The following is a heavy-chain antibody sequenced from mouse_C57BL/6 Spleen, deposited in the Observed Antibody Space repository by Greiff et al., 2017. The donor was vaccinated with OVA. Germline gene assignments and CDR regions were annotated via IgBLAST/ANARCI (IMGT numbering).Heavy chain of an antibody. D-gene: IGHD1-2*01. J-gene: IGHJ1*03. CDR1: GFTFSDYY. V-gene: IGHV5-16*01. Sequence: EVQVVESEGGLVQPGSSMKLSCTASGFTFSDYYMAWVRQVPEKGLEWVANINYDGSSTYYLDSLKSRFIISRDNAKNILYLQMSSLKSEDTATYYCARSLYGGVDFDVWGTGTTVTVSS. CDR2: INYDGSST. CDR3: ARSLYGGVDFDV.